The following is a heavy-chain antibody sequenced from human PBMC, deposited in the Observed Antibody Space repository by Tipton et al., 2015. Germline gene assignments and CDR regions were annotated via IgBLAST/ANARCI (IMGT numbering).Heavy chain of an antibody. CDR2: IYYSGST. CDR3: ARSLFPETAGLENWFDP. Sequence: GLVKPSETLSLTCTVSGGSFSDYYWSWIRQSPGEGLEWIGYIYYSGSTNYNPSLRSRVAMSMDTSKNQFSLKLSSVIAADTAVYYCARSLFPETAGLENWFDPWGQGTLVTVSS. D-gene: IGHD6-13*01. V-gene: IGHV4-59*01. CDR1: GGSFSDYY. J-gene: IGHJ5*02.